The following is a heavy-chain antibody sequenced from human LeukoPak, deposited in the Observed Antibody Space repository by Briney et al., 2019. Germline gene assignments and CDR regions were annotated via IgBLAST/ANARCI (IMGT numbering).Heavy chain of an antibody. Sequence: GGSLRLSWAASGFTFSADWMSWVRQAPGKGLEWVANIKQEGGDKYYVDSVKGRFTISRDNAKNSLYLQMNSLRAEDTAVYYCARKTVVGSYFDYWGQGTPVTASS. J-gene: IGHJ4*02. D-gene: IGHD4-23*01. V-gene: IGHV3-7*03. CDR2: IKQEGGDK. CDR1: GFTFSADW. CDR3: ARKTVVGSYFDY.